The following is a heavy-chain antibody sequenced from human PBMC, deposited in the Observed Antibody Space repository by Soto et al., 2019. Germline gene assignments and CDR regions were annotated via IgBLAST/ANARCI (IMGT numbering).Heavy chain of an antibody. CDR3: ARDGYSGRSDGFDV. Sequence: QMQLVESGGGVVQPGRSLRLSCAASGFTFGAYTMHCVRQDPGKGLEWVAVISYDGNSARYTDPVKGRFTVSRDNSKSTMYLQMNSLRAEDTAVYDCARDGYSGRSDGFDVWGQGTMVTVSS. CDR1: GFTFGAYT. CDR2: ISYDGNSA. D-gene: IGHD1-26*01. J-gene: IGHJ3*01. V-gene: IGHV3-30*14.